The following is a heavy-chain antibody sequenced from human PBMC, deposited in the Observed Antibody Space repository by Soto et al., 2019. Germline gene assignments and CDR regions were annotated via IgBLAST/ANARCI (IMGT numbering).Heavy chain of an antibody. J-gene: IGHJ4*02. CDR3: ARGFGRFNY. Sequence: EVQLLESGGGLVQHGGSLRLSCGVSGFTLNDFEMNWVRQAPGKGLEWLAYIDGSGTTKKYADSVRGRFTISRDNPNNSLFLQMRSLSAADTAIYYCARGFGRFNYWGQGTLVSVSS. D-gene: IGHD3-10*01. CDR1: GFTLNDFE. CDR2: IDGSGTTK. V-gene: IGHV3-48*03.